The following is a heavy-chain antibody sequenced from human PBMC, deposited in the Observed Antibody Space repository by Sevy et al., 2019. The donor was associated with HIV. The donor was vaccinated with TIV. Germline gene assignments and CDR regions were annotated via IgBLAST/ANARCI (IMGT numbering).Heavy chain of an antibody. CDR1: GFTFSSYA. D-gene: IGHD2-2*02. CDR3: VKGARYTIPNDAFDI. J-gene: IGHJ3*02. CDR2: ISGSGVST. V-gene: IGHV3-23*01. Sequence: GGSLRLSCAASGFTFSSYAMSWVRQAPGKGLEWVSAISGSGVSTYYADSVKGRFTISRDNSKNTLSLQLNSLRAEDTALYYCVKGARYTIPNDAFDIWGQGTMVTVSS.